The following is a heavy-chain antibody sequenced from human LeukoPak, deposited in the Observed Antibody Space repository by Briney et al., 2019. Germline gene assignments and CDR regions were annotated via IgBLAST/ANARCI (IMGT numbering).Heavy chain of an antibody. Sequence: SETLSLTCTVSGGSISNYYWSWIRQSPGKGLEWIGYVYYSGSTNYNPSLKSRVTMSVDTSKDQISLKLSSVTAADTAVYYCAKEGITGTTDYWGQGTLVTVSS. D-gene: IGHD1-20*01. CDR3: AKEGITGTTDY. V-gene: IGHV4-59*01. CDR2: VYYSGST. J-gene: IGHJ4*02. CDR1: GGSISNYY.